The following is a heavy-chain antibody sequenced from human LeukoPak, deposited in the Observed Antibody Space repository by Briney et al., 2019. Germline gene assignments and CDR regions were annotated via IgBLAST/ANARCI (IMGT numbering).Heavy chain of an antibody. V-gene: IGHV1-2*02. CDR1: GYTFTGYY. Sequence: GASVKVSCKASGYTFTGYYIHWVRQAPGQGLEWMGWINPNSGGTNYAQKFQGRVTMTRDTSISTAYMELSRLRSDDTAVYYCARDQERAVAGTKSWGQGTLVTVSS. D-gene: IGHD6-19*01. CDR2: INPNSGGT. J-gene: IGHJ5*02. CDR3: ARDQERAVAGTKS.